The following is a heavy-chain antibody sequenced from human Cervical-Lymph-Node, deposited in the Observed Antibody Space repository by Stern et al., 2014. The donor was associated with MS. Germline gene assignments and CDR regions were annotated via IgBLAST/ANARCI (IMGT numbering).Heavy chain of an antibody. CDR1: GGKLSSSFA. J-gene: IGHJ5*02. V-gene: IGHV1-69*09. CDR3: ARGIVTNRPASTLHNLFDP. CDR2: IIPIIGLA. D-gene: IGHD4-17*01. Sequence: VQLVESGAEVTKPGSSVNVSCKPSGGKLSSSFAVSWVRQAPGQGLEWMGRIIPIIGLANYAQKFQTRLTITADKSTSTVYMELSSLTSEDTALYYCARGIVTNRPASTLHNLFDPWGQGTLVTVSS.